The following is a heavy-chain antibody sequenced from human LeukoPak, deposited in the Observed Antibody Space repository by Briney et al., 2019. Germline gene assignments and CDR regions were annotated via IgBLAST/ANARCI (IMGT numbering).Heavy chain of an antibody. V-gene: IGHV3-21*01. CDR3: ARDRVWGYYGSGSYYGMDV. J-gene: IGHJ6*02. CDR1: GFTFSSYS. CDR2: ISSSSSYI. Sequence: GGSLRLSCAASGFTFSSYSMNWVRQAPGKGLEWVSSISSSSSYIYYADSVKGRFTISRDNSKNTLYLQMNSLRAEDTAVYYCARDRVWGYYGSGSYYGMDVWGQGTTVTVSS. D-gene: IGHD3-10*01.